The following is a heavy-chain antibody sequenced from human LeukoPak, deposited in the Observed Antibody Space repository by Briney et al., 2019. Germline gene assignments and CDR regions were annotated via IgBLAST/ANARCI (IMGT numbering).Heavy chain of an antibody. J-gene: IGHJ5*02. D-gene: IGHD6-13*01. CDR3: ARAKKAAGRLDP. Sequence: ASVKVSCKASGYTFTSYYMHWVRQAPGQGLEWMGIINPSGGSTSYAQKFQGRVTMTRDTSISTAYMELSRLRSDDTAVYYCARAKKAAGRLDPWGQGTLVTVSS. V-gene: IGHV1-46*01. CDR1: GYTFTSYY. CDR2: INPSGGST.